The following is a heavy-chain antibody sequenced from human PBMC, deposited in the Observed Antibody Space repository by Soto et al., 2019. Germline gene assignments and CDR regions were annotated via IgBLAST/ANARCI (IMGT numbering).Heavy chain of an antibody. CDR3: AKDWDYTWGTYRPYYFEN. V-gene: IGHV3-23*01. Sequence: EVQLLESGGDLVQPGGSLRLSCAVSGFTFSAYGMSWVRQVPGKGLEWVSGVSGSGRKTYYADSGKGRFLISRDNSKNKRYLEMDSLRAEDTAVYYCAKDWDYTWGTYRPYYFENWGQGVLVTVSS. CDR1: GFTFSAYG. CDR2: VSGSGRKT. D-gene: IGHD3-16*02. J-gene: IGHJ4*02.